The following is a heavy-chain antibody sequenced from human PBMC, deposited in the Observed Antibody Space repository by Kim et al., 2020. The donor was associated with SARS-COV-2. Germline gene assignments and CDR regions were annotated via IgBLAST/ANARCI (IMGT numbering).Heavy chain of an antibody. J-gene: IGHJ4*02. CDR2: ISYDGSNK. Sequence: GSLRLSCAASGFTFSSYGMHWVRQAPGKGLEWVAVISYDGSNKYYADSVKGRFTISRDNSENTLYLQMNSLRAEDTAVYYCAKGEMAGYWGQGTLVTVS. V-gene: IGHV3-30*18. CDR3: AKGEMAGY. D-gene: IGHD1-26*01. CDR1: GFTFSSYG.